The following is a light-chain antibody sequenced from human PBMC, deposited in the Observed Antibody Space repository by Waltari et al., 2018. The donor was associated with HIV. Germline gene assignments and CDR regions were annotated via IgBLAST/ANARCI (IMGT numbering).Light chain of an antibody. CDR2: DVS. CDR3: SSYTSTSTYV. Sequence: QSALTQPASVSGSPGQSITISCSGTSSDVGIYNSVSWYQQHPGKAPNLMIYDVSKRPSGVSNRFSGSKSGNTASLTISGLQAEDEADYYCSSYTSTSTYVFGTGTKVTVL. V-gene: IGLV2-14*01. CDR1: SSDVGIYNS. J-gene: IGLJ1*01.